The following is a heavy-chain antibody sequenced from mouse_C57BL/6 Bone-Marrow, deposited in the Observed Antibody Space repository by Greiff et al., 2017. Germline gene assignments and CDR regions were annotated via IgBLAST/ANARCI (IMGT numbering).Heavy chain of an antibody. CDR1: GYTFTSYG. V-gene: IGHV1-81*01. J-gene: IGHJ3*01. CDR2: IYPRSGNP. CDR3: AGGSGPDY. D-gene: IGHD3-2*02. Sequence: VKLQESGAELARPGASVKLSCKASGYTFTSYGISWVKQRTGQGLEWIGEIYPRSGNPYYNERLKGKATLTADKSSSTAYMGLRSLTSEDSAVYFCAGGSGPDYWGQGTLVTVSA.